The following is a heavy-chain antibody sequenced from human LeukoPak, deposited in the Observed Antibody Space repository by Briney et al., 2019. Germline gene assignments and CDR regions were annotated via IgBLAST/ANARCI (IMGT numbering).Heavy chain of an antibody. J-gene: IGHJ4*02. Sequence: GASVKVSCTASGGTFSSYAISWVRQAPGQGLEWMGGIIPIFGTANYAQKFQGRVTITTDESTSTAYMELSSLRSEDTAVYYCARGSYITGTLLFDYWGQGTLVTVSS. CDR3: ARGSYITGTLLFDY. CDR2: IIPIFGTA. D-gene: IGHD1-20*01. V-gene: IGHV1-69*05. CDR1: GGTFSSYA.